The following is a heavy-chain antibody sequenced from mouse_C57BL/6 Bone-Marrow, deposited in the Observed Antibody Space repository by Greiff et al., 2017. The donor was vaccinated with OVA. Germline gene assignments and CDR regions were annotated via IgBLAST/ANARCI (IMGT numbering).Heavy chain of an antibody. Sequence: VQLKESGGGLVKPGGSLKLSCAASGFTFSDYGMHWVRQAPEKGLEWVAYISSGSSTIYYADTVKGRFTISRDNAKNTLFLQMTSLRSEDTAMYYCARQGYGSSWGFAYWGQGTLVTVSA. CDR3: ARQGYGSSWGFAY. J-gene: IGHJ3*01. V-gene: IGHV5-17*01. CDR1: GFTFSDYG. CDR2: ISSGSSTI. D-gene: IGHD1-1*01.